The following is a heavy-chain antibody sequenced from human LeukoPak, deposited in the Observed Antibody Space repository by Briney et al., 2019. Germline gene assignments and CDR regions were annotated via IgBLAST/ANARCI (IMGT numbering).Heavy chain of an antibody. CDR2: ISGSGDNT. CDR3: AKGSGYDTDFDY. Sequence: GGSLRLSCAASGFTFSTYVMSWVRQAPGKGLEWVSGISGSGDNTYYADSVKGRFTISRDNSKNTLYLQMNSLRAGDTAVYYCAKGSGYDTDFDYWGQGTLVSVSS. J-gene: IGHJ4*02. CDR1: GFTFSTYV. D-gene: IGHD5-12*01. V-gene: IGHV3-23*01.